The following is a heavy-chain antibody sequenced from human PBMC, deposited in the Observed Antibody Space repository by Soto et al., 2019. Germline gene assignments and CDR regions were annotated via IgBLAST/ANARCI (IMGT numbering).Heavy chain of an antibody. CDR2: INHSGST. J-gene: IGHJ6*02. D-gene: IGHD2-2*01. V-gene: IGHV4-34*01. CDR3: ARGSTAYYYYGMDV. Sequence: NPSETLSLTCAVYGGSFSGYYWSWIRQPPGKGLEWIGEINHSGSTNYNPSLKSRVTISVDTSKNQFSLKLSSVTAADTAVYYCARGSTAYYYYGMDVWGQGTTVTVSS. CDR1: GGSFSGYY.